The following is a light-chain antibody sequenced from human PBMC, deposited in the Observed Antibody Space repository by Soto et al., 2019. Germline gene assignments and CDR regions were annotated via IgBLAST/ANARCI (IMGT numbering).Light chain of an antibody. CDR2: QVR. J-gene: IGLJ1*01. CDR1: SSDVGGYYY. CDR3: SSYTSSNTFYV. V-gene: IGLV2-14*01. Sequence: QSFLTQPASVSGSPGQSITISCAGTSSDVGGYYYVSWYQHHPGQAPKLIIYQVRNRHSGVSNRFSGSKTGNTASLTISGLQAEAEPDYYCSSYTSSNTFYVFGTGTRAPS.